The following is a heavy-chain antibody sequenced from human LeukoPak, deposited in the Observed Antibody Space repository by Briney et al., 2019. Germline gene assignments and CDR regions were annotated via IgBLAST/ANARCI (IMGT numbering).Heavy chain of an antibody. CDR3: ARVWTGGGGYGVPYYYGMDV. J-gene: IGHJ6*04. CDR2: INAGNGDT. Sequence: ASVKVSCTASGYTFTSYAMHWVRQAPGQRLEWMGWINAGNGDTKYSQNFQGRVTITRDTSASTAYMELSSLRSEDTAVYYCARVWTGGGGYGVPYYYGMDVWGKGTTVTVSS. CDR1: GYTFTSYA. D-gene: IGHD4-17*01. V-gene: IGHV1-3*01.